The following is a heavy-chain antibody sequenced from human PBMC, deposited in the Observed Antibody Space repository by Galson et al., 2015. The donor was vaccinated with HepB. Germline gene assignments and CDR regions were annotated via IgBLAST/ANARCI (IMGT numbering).Heavy chain of an antibody. CDR2: IIPIFGTV. V-gene: IGHV1-69*13. J-gene: IGHJ5*02. Sequence: SVKVSCKASGGTFSTYGISWVRQAPGQGLEWMGGIIPIFGTVNYAQKFQGRVTISADESTSTAYMELSSLRSEDTAVYSCARNRNDYIWGTYRNWFDPWGQGTLVTVSS. D-gene: IGHD3-16*02. CDR3: ARNRNDYIWGTYRNWFDP. CDR1: GGTFSTYG.